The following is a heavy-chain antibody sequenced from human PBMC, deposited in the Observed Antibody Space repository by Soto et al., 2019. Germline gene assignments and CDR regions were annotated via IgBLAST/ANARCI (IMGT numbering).Heavy chain of an antibody. CDR1: GYTFPSYG. D-gene: IGHD6-13*01. CDR3: ARASYTSSYYYFDY. J-gene: IGHJ4*02. Sequence: QVQLVQSGGEVKKPGAAVKVSCKASGYTFPSYGFSWVRQTPGQGLEWMGWISAYSGNTKYAQKLHDRVTMTTDTSTSTAYMELRSLRSDDAAVYYCARASYTSSYYYFDYWGQGTLVTVSS. V-gene: IGHV1-18*01. CDR2: ISAYSGNT.